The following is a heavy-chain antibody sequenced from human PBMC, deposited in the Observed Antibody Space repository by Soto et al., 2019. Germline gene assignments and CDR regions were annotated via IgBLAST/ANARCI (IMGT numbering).Heavy chain of an antibody. CDR1: GDSVSSNSAG. V-gene: IGHV6-1*01. D-gene: IGHD3-10*01. Sequence: SQTLSLTCVISGDSVSSNSAGWNWIRQSPSRGLEWLGRTYYKSKWNNDYALSVKSRITINPDTSKNQFSRRLYSVTPEDTAVYYCTGITWFRGMDVWGQGTPVTVSS. J-gene: IGHJ6*02. CDR3: TGITWFRGMDV. CDR2: TYYKSKWNN.